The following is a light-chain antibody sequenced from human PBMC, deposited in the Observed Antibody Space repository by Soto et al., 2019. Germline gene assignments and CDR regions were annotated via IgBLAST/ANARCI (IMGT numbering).Light chain of an antibody. J-gene: IGKJ1*01. Sequence: DIQMTQSPSTLSASVGDRVNITCRASQSVSSWLAWYQQKPGKAPKLLIYKASSLQSGVPSRFSGSGSGTEFTLSISSLQSDDYATYYSQQYKGFSRTFGQGTKV. V-gene: IGKV1-5*03. CDR2: KAS. CDR3: QQYKGFSRT. CDR1: QSVSSW.